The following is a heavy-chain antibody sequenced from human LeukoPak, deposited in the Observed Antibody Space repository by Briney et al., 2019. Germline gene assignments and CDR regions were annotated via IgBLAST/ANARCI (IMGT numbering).Heavy chain of an antibody. CDR2: ISSSSSYI. V-gene: IGHV3-21*01. D-gene: IGHD6-13*01. Sequence: PGGSLRLSCAASGFTFSSYSMNWVRQAPGKGLEWVSSISSSSSYIYYADSVKGRFTISRDNAKNSLYLQMNSLRAEDTAVYYCAGRLYSSSSVDYWGQGTLVTVSS. CDR1: GFTFSSYS. J-gene: IGHJ4*02. CDR3: AGRLYSSSSVDY.